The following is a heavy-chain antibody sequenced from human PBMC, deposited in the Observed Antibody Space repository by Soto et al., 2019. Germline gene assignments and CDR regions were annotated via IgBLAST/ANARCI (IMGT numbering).Heavy chain of an antibody. CDR1: VGSISSSSYY. Sequence: SETLSLTCTVSVGSISSSSYYWGWIRQPPGKGLEWIGSIYYSGSTYYNPSLKSRVTISVDTSKNQFSLKLSSVTAADTAVYYCARLILAGYYGMDVWGQGTTVTVSS. CDR2: IYYSGST. V-gene: IGHV4-39*01. J-gene: IGHJ6*02. CDR3: ARLILAGYYGMDV. D-gene: IGHD2-15*01.